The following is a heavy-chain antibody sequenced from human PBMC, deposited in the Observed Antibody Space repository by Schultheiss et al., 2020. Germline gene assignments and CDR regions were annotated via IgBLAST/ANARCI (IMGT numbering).Heavy chain of an antibody. V-gene: IGHV4-34*01. D-gene: IGHD3-3*01. CDR1: GGSFSDHY. J-gene: IGHJ4*02. Sequence: SATLSLTCAVYGGSFSDHYWTWIRQSPGKGLEWFGEINHTGSTNYNPSLKSRVTISVNTSKKEFSLKLSSVTAADTAVYYCTNYDFWSGYYDYWGQGTLVTGSS. CDR3: TNYDFWSGYYDY. CDR2: INHTGST.